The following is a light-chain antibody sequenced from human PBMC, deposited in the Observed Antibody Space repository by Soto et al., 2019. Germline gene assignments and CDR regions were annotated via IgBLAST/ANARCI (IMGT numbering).Light chain of an antibody. J-gene: IGLJ1*01. CDR1: NIGRET. V-gene: IGLV3-21*02. CDR2: DDS. CDR3: QVWDSGSDHYV. Sequence: SYVLTQPPSVSVAPGQTARITCGGNNIGRETVHWYQQKPGPAPVLVVHDDSDRPSGIPDRFSGSNSENTATLTIARVEAGDEADYYCQVWDSGSDHYVFATGTKLTVL.